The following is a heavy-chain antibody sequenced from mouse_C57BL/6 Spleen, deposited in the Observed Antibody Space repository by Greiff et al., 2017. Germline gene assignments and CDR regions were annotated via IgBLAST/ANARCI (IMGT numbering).Heavy chain of an antibody. CDR1: GYTFTSYW. D-gene: IGHD3-3*01. J-gene: IGHJ1*03. Sequence: QVQLKESGAELAKPGASVKLSCKASGYTFTSYWMHWVKQRPGQGLAWIGYINPSSGYTKYNQKFKDKATLTADKSSSTAYMQLSSLTYEDSAVYYCARGPYWYFDVWGTGTTVTVSS. CDR3: ARGPYWYFDV. CDR2: INPSSGYT. V-gene: IGHV1-7*01.